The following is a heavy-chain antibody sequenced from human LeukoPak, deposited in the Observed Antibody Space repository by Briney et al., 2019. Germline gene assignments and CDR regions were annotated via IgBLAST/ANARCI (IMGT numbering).Heavy chain of an antibody. D-gene: IGHD4-17*01. CDR2: ISSTGGTI. CDR3: AKSDPYGDSLIEI. Sequence: GGSLRLSCAASGFTFSSYAMNWVRQAPGKGLEWLSHISSTGGTIYYADSVRGRLTVSRDNAKNSLYLQMNSLRAEDTAVYYCAKSDPYGDSLIEIWGQGALVTVSS. J-gene: IGHJ4*02. CDR1: GFTFSSYA. V-gene: IGHV3-48*03.